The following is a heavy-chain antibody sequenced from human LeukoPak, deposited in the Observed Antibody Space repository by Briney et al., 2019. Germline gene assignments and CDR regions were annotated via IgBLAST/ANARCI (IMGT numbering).Heavy chain of an antibody. CDR1: GGTFSSYA. Sequence: SVKVSCKASGGTFSSYAISWVRQAPGQGLEWMGGIIPIFGTANYAQKFQGRVTITTDESTSTAYMELSSLRSVDTAVYYCARGSGYSGRNDYWGQGTLVTVSS. J-gene: IGHJ4*02. CDR2: IIPIFGTA. CDR3: ARGSGYSGRNDY. V-gene: IGHV1-69*05. D-gene: IGHD5-12*01.